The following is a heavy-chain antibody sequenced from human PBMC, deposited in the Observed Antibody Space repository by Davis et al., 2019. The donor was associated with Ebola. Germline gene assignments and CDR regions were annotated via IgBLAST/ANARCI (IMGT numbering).Heavy chain of an antibody. D-gene: IGHD5-24*01. V-gene: IGHV1-18*04. Sequence: AASVKVSCKASGYTFTNYGITWVRQAPGQGLEWMGWINPHNGNTNYAQNVQGRVIMTSDTATTTAYMEVGSLRSDDTAVYYCASGDGYNYPDYWGQGTLVTVSS. CDR1: GYTFTNYG. CDR2: INPHNGNT. CDR3: ASGDGYNYPDY. J-gene: IGHJ4*02.